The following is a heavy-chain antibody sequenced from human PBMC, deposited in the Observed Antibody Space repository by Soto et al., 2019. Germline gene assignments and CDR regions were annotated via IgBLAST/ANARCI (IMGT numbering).Heavy chain of an antibody. V-gene: IGHV3-7*01. J-gene: IGHJ4*02. CDR2: IKQDGSQK. Sequence: GSLRLSCAASGXTFSSFCMSWVRQAPGKGLELVANIKQDGSQKDYVDSVKGRFTVSRDNSKNSLYLQMNSLRAEDTAVYYCLRVEFRSSEDHWGQGALGTVSS. CDR1: GXTFSSFC. CDR3: LRVEFRSSEDH.